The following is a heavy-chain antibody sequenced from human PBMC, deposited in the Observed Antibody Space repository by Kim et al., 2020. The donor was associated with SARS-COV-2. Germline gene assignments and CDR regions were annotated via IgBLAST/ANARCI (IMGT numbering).Heavy chain of an antibody. CDR1: GYTFTSYY. CDR3: ARDTGSGSLPDDY. Sequence: ASVKVSCKASGYTFTSYYMHWVRQAPGQGLEWVGTLNPSGGGTSYAQKFQGRVTMTRDTSTYTVYMELSSLRSEDTAVDYCARDTGSGSLPDDYWGQGTL. J-gene: IGHJ4*02. D-gene: IGHD1-26*01. CDR2: LNPSGGGT. V-gene: IGHV1-46*01.